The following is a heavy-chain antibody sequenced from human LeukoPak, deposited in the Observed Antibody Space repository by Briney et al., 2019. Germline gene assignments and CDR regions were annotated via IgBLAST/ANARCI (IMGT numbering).Heavy chain of an antibody. V-gene: IGHV4-39*01. CDR3: ARHLLWFGELLLGFDP. CDR2: IYYSGST. D-gene: IGHD3-10*01. J-gene: IGHJ5*02. Sequence: SETLSLTCTVSGGSISGSSYYWGWIRQPPGKGLEWIGSIYYSGSTYYNPSLKSRVTISVDTSKNQFSLKLSSVTAADTAVYYCARHLLWFGELLLGFDPWGQGTLVTVSS. CDR1: GGSISGSSYY.